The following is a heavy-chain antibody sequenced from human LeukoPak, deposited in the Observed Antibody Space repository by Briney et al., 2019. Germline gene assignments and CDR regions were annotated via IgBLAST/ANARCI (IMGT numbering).Heavy chain of an antibody. CDR3: ARVLYYGSGSHLDY. D-gene: IGHD3-10*01. CDR2: MYSGGST. Sequence: GGSLRLSCAASGFTVSSNYMNWVRRAPGKGLEWVSVMYSGGSTFYGDSVKGRFTISRDNSMNTLYLQMNSLRVDDMAVYYCARVLYYGSGSHLDYWGQGTLVTVSS. CDR1: GFTVSSNY. V-gene: IGHV3-66*01. J-gene: IGHJ4*02.